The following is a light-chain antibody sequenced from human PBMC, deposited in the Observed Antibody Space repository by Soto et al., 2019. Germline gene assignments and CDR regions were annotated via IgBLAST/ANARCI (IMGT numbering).Light chain of an antibody. J-gene: IGKJ4*01. CDR1: QSVSSSY. CDR2: GAS. V-gene: IGKV3-20*01. Sequence: ETVLTQSPGTLSLSPGERATLSCRASQSVSSSYLAWYQQKPGQAPRLLIYGASSRATGIPDRFSGSGSGTDSTLTISRLEPEDFAVYYCQQYGSSPPLT. CDR3: QQYGSSPPLT.